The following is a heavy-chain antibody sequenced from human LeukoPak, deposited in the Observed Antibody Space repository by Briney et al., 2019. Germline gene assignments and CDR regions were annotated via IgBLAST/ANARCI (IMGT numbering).Heavy chain of an antibody. J-gene: IGHJ4*02. D-gene: IGHD5-24*01. CDR2: INHSGST. Sequence: PSETLSLTCTVSGGSISSSSYYWVWIRQPPGKGLEWIGEINHSGSTNYNPSLKSRVTISVDTSKNQFSLKLSSVTAADTAVYYCARRPRGRWIHTNDYWGQGTLVTVSS. CDR1: GGSISSSSYY. V-gene: IGHV4-39*07. CDR3: ARRPRGRWIHTNDY.